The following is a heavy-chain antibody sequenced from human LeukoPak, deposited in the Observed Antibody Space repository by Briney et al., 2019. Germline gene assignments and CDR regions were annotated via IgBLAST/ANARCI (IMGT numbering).Heavy chain of an antibody. J-gene: IGHJ5*02. Sequence: SETLSLTCTVSGGSISSSSYYWGWIRQPPGKGLEWIGSIYYSGSTYYNPSLKSRVTISVDTSKNQFSLKLSSVTAADTAVYYCARSSYDFWSGYYGLRENNWFDPWGQGTLVTVSS. V-gene: IGHV4-39*01. CDR1: GGSISSSSYY. D-gene: IGHD3-3*01. CDR3: ARSSYDFWSGYYGLRENNWFDP. CDR2: IYYSGST.